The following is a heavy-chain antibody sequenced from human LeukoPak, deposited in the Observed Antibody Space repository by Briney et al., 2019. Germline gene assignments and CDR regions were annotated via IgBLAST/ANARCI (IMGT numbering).Heavy chain of an antibody. CDR1: GGSISGYY. CDR3: ARHFLCADDCYSLRPFDM. Sequence: PSETLSLTCTVSGGSISGYYWSWIRQPPGKGLEWIGYIYYSGSTKYTPSLKSRVTISVDTSKNQFSLRLTSVTAADTAAYYCARHFLCADDCYSLRPFDMWGQGTMVTVSS. J-gene: IGHJ3*02. D-gene: IGHD2-21*02. V-gene: IGHV4-59*08. CDR2: IYYSGST.